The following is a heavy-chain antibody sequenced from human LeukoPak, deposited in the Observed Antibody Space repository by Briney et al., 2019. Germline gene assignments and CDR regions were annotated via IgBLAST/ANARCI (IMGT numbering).Heavy chain of an antibody. J-gene: IGHJ4*02. CDR3: ARLYGSGSYCLDY. CDR2: IYYYGST. V-gene: IGHV4-39*01. D-gene: IGHD3-10*01. Sequence: KPSETLSLACTVSAGSIRSSSYYWGWIRHPPGKGLEWFGTIYYYGSTYYNPSLKSRVTISLDTSKNQFSLKLRSVTAADTAVYYCARLYGSGSYCLDYWGQGTLVTVSS. CDR1: AGSIRSSSYY.